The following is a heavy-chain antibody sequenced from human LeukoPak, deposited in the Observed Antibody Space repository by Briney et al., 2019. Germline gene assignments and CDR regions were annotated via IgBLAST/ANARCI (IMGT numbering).Heavy chain of an antibody. Sequence: GGSLRLSCTASGFTFSTYNMNWVRQAPGKGLEWVSSITSSSTYIYYADSVKGRFTISRDNAKNSLYLQMNSLRAEDTAVYYCARGHRQAVTTNYWGQGTLVTVSS. V-gene: IGHV3-21*01. CDR2: ITSSSTYI. J-gene: IGHJ4*02. CDR3: ARGHRQAVTTNY. CDR1: GFTFSTYN. D-gene: IGHD4-17*01.